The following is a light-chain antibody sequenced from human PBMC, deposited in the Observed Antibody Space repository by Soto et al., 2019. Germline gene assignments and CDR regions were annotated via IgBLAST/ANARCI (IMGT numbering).Light chain of an antibody. Sequence: QAVVTQPPSVSAAPGQKVTISCSGSSSNIGNNYVSWYQQLPGTAPKLLIYDNNKRPSGIPDRFSGSKSGTSATLGITGLRTEDEADYYCGTWDSSLSAVVFGGGTKLTVL. CDR2: DNN. J-gene: IGLJ2*01. CDR1: SSNIGNNY. CDR3: GTWDSSLSAVV. V-gene: IGLV1-51*01.